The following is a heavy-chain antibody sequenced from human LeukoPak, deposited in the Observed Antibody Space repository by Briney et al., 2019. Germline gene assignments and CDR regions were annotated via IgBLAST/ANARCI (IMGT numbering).Heavy chain of an antibody. Sequence: GSLRLSCAASGFTFSSYAMSWVRQAPGKGLEWVSAISGSGGSTYYADSVKGRFTISRDNSKNTLYLQMNSLRAEDTAVYYCAKPLLEWLAPYGMDVWGQGTTVTVSS. V-gene: IGHV3-23*01. J-gene: IGHJ6*02. CDR3: AKPLLEWLAPYGMDV. D-gene: IGHD3-3*01. CDR2: ISGSGGST. CDR1: GFTFSSYA.